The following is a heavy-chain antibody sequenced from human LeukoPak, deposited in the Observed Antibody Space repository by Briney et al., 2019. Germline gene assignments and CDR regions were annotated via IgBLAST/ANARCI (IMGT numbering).Heavy chain of an antibody. CDR1: GFTFNNYA. V-gene: IGHV3-23*01. D-gene: IGHD6-19*01. Sequence: GGSLRLSCAASGFTFNNYAMSWVRQAPGKGLEWVSTISGSDDNTYYADSVKGRFTISRDISKNTLYLQMNSLRADDTAVYYCAKSIAVATLVDWFDPWGQGTLVTVSS. CDR3: AKSIAVATLVDWFDP. CDR2: ISGSDDNT. J-gene: IGHJ5*02.